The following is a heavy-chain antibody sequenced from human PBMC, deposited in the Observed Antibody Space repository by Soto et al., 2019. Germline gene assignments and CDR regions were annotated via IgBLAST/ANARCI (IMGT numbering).Heavy chain of an antibody. J-gene: IGHJ4*02. CDR1: GFTFSSYS. V-gene: IGHV3-48*02. D-gene: IGHD2-15*01. CDR2: ITSSGTTV. CDR3: ASGSCNWAYYFAF. Sequence: EVHLVESGGGLVQPGGSLRLSCAASGFTFSSYSLNWVRQAPGKGLEWVSYITSSGTTVYYADSVRGRFTISRDNDKNSMYLQMNTLRDDDTAVYYCASGSCNWAYYFAFWGQGTLVTVSS.